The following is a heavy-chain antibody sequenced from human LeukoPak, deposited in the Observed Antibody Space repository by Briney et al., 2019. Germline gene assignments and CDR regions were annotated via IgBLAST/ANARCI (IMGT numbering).Heavy chain of an antibody. CDR3: ARAMVATSDFDY. D-gene: IGHD5-12*01. J-gene: IGHJ4*02. V-gene: IGHV3-33*01. CDR2: IWYDGSNK. CDR1: GFTFSSYG. Sequence: GGSLRLSCAASGFTFSSYGMHWVRQAPGKGLEWVAVIWYDGSNKYYADSVKGRFTVSRDNSKNTLYLQMNSLRAEDTAAYYCARAMVATSDFDYWGQGTLVTVSS.